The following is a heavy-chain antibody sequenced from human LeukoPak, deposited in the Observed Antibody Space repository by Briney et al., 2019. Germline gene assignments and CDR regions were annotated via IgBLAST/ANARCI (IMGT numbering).Heavy chain of an antibody. CDR1: GFTFRSYS. CDR2: ISSSSSCI. CDR3: ARDTEWLAPFDY. J-gene: IGHJ4*02. Sequence: GGSLRLSCAASGFTFRSYSMNWVRQAPGKGLEWVSSISSSSSCIYYADSVKGRFTISRDNAKNSLYLQMNSLRAEDTAVYYCARDTEWLAPFDYWGQGTLVTVSS. V-gene: IGHV3-21*01. D-gene: IGHD6-19*01.